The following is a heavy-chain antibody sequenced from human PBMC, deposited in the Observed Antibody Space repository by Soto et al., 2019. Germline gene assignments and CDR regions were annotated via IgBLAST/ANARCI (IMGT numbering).Heavy chain of an antibody. J-gene: IGHJ4*02. CDR1: RFTFSSYA. CDR2: IAYDGSDK. CDR3: ARDNMSALDY. Sequence: GGSLRLSCAASRFTFSSYAMHWVRQAPGKGLEWVALIAYDGSDKYYADSVKGRFTISRDNSKSTLYLQMNSLRAEDTAVYYCARDNMSALDYWGQGILVTVSS. D-gene: IGHD3-10*02. V-gene: IGHV3-30-3*01.